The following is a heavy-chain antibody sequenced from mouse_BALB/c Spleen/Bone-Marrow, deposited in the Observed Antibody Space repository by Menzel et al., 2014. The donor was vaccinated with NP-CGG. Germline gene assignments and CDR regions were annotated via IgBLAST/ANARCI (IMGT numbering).Heavy chain of an antibody. V-gene: IGHV1-69*01. CDR3: ARGGHDFSLDY. J-gene: IGHJ4*01. D-gene: IGHD2-4*01. CDR1: GYTFTDKW. Sequence: QVQLQQSGAEFVMPGASVKMSCKASGYTFTDKWMHWVKQRPGQGLEWIGAIDTSDSYINYNQKFKGKASLTVDASSSTAYMHLSSLTSGDSAVCYCARGGHDFSLDYWGQGTSVIVSS. CDR2: IDTSDSYI.